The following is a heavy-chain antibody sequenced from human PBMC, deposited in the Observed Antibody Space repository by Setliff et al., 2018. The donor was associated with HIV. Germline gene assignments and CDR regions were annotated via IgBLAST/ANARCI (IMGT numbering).Heavy chain of an antibody. CDR1: GGSISSGSYY. CDR2: IYYSGST. J-gene: IGHJ4*02. V-gene: IGHV4-39*02. Sequence: SETLSLTCTVSGGSISSGSYYWGWIRQPPGKGLEWIGSIYYSGSTYYNPSLQSRVTISVDTSKNLLSLKLSSVTAADTAIYYCAREVTAPYSSSWYFGLDYWGRGTLVTVSS. CDR3: AREVTAPYSSSWYFGLDY. D-gene: IGHD6-13*01.